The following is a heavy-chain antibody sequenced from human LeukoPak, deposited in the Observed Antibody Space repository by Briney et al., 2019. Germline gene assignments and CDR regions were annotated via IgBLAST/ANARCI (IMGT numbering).Heavy chain of an antibody. V-gene: IGHV1-2*02. J-gene: IGHJ4*02. CDR2: INPNSGGT. CDR1: GHTFTGYY. CDR3: AREGCSGGSCYPHFDY. D-gene: IGHD2-15*01. Sequence: ASVKVSCKASGHTFTGYYMHWVRQAPGQGLEWMGWINPNSGGTNYAQKFQGRVTMTRDTSISTAYMELSRLRSDDTAVYYCAREGCSGGSCYPHFDYWGQGTLVTVSS.